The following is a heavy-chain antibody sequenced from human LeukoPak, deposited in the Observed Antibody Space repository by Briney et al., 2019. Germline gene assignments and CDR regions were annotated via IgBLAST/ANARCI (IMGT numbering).Heavy chain of an antibody. Sequence: PGGSLRLSCAASGFTFSSYSMNWVRQAPGKGLEWVSSISSSSSYIYYADSVKGRFTISRDDSKNTAYLQMNSLKTEDTAVYYCTRHSEGYSYGSDYWGQGTLVTVSS. CDR2: ISSSSSYI. J-gene: IGHJ4*02. D-gene: IGHD5-18*01. V-gene: IGHV3-21*04. CDR3: TRHSEGYSYGSDY. CDR1: GFTFSSYS.